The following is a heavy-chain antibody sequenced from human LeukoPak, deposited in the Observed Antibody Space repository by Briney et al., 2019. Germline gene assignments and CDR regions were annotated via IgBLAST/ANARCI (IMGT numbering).Heavy chain of an antibody. V-gene: IGHV4-34*01. CDR2: INHSGST. CDR1: GGSFSGYY. D-gene: IGHD3-10*01. CDR3: ARRLTMVLPGEEY. Sequence: SETLSLTCAVYGGSFSGYYWSWIRQPPGKGLEWIGEINHSGSTNYNPSLKSRVTISVDTSNNWFSLKLSSVTAADTAVYYCARRLTMVLPGEEYWGQGTLVTVSS. J-gene: IGHJ4*02.